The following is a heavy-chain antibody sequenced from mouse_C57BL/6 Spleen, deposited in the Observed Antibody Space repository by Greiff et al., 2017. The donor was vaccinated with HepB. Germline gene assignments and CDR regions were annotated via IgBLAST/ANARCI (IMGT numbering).Heavy chain of an antibody. CDR3: ARPWDYAWFAY. V-gene: IGHV5-17*01. CDR2: ISSGSSTI. J-gene: IGHJ3*01. Sequence: EVKLVESGGGLVKPGGSLKLSCAASGFTFSDYGMHWVRQAPEKGLEWVAYISSGSSTIYYADTVKGRFTISRDNAKNTLFLQMTSLRSEDTAMYYCARPWDYAWFAYWGQGTLVTVSA. CDR1: GFTFSDYG. D-gene: IGHD2-4*01.